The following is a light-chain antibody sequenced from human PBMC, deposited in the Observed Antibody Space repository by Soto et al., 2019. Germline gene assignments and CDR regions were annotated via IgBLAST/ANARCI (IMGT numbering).Light chain of an antibody. V-gene: IGKV4-1*01. CDR3: QQYYTTLIT. CDR2: WAS. J-gene: IGKJ5*01. CDR1: QSVLYSSNNKNY. Sequence: DIVMTQSPDSLAVSLGERATINCKSSQSVLYSSNNKNYLAWYKQKPGQPPKLFISWASTRESGVPDRFSGSGSGTNFTLTISRLQAEDVAVYYCQQYYTTLITFGQGTRLDIK.